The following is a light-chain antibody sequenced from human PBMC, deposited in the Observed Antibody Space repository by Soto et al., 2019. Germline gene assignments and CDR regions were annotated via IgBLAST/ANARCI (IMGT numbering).Light chain of an antibody. CDR1: SGYSNYK. CDR3: GADHGSGSTWV. V-gene: IGLV9-49*01. Sequence: QLVLTQSPSASASLGASVTLTCTLSSGYSNYKVDWYQQRPGKGPQFVMGVGTGGIVASKGDGIPDRFSVLGSGLNRNLAIKNIQKEDERDYHCGADHGSGSTWVFGGGTKLTVL. J-gene: IGLJ2*01. CDR2: VGTGGIVA.